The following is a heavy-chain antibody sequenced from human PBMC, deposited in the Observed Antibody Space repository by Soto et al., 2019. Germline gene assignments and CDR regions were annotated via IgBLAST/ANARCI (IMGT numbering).Heavy chain of an antibody. CDR1: GFTFSNAW. D-gene: IGHD3-3*01. Sequence: EVQLVESGGGLVKPGGSLRLSCAASGFTFSNAWMTWVRQAPGKGLEWIGRIKSKADGGTSDYAAPVNGRFTISRDDSKNTQYLQMNSLKTEDTAMYYCTTGNYDVWSGYYNGRFLDYWGQGTLVTVSS. CDR2: IKSKADGGTS. J-gene: IGHJ4*02. V-gene: IGHV3-15*01. CDR3: TTGNYDVWSGYYNGRFLDY.